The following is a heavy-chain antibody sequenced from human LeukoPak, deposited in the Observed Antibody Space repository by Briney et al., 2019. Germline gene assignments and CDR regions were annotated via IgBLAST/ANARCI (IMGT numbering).Heavy chain of an antibody. D-gene: IGHD1-1*01. V-gene: IGHV4-34*01. CDR2: VNHSGYT. CDR3: ARGTTAWHWKLDY. J-gene: IGHJ4*02. Sequence: SETLSLTCDVSGVSFSTYYWSWIRQSPEKGLEWIGEVNHSGYTNYNPSLKGRVTISVDTSKNQFSLKLSSVAAADTAVYYCARGTTAWHWKLDYWGQGSLVTVSS. CDR1: GVSFSTYY.